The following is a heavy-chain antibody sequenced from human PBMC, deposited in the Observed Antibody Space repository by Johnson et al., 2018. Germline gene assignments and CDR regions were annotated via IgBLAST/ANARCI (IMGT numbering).Heavy chain of an antibody. CDR3: AREKGLADTPPDAFDI. CDR1: GGSISSGGYS. Sequence: QVQLQESGSRLVKPSQTLSLTCAVSGGSISSGGYSWSWIRQPPGTGLEFIGYIFHSGSTYYNPSLKSRVTISIDRSKNQFSLKVRSVTAADTAVYYCAREKGLADTPPDAFDIWGQGTMVTVSS. CDR2: IFHSGST. J-gene: IGHJ3*02. D-gene: IGHD2-15*01. V-gene: IGHV4-30-2*01.